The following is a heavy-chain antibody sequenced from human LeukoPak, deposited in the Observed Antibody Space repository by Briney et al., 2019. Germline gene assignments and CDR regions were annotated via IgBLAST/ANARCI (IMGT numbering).Heavy chain of an antibody. D-gene: IGHD6-13*01. CDR1: GFTFSSYA. CDR3: AKDGPFIAAGGSGAFDI. J-gene: IGHJ3*02. V-gene: IGHV3-23*01. CDR2: ISGSGGST. Sequence: GGSLRLSCAASGFTFSSYAMSWVRQAPGKGLEWVSAISGSGGSTYYADSVKGRFTISRDNSKNTLYLQMNSLRAEDTAVYYCAKDGPFIAAGGSGAFDIWGQGTMVTVSS.